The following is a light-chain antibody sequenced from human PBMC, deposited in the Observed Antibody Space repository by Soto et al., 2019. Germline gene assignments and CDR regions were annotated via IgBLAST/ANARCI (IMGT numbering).Light chain of an antibody. CDR2: DVS. CDR3: SSYTSSSFYV. Sequence: QSALTQPASVSGSPGQSITISCTGTSSDVGGYNYVSWYQQHPGKAPKRMIYDVSNRPSGVSNRFSGSKSGNTASLTISGLQAEDEADYYCSSYTSSSFYVFGTGTKVTVL. J-gene: IGLJ1*01. V-gene: IGLV2-14*01. CDR1: SSDVGGYNY.